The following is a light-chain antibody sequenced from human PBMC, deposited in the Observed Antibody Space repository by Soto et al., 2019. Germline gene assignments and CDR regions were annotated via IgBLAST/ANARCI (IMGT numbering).Light chain of an antibody. V-gene: IGKV1-5*01. Sequence: DIQMTQSPSTLSASVGDRVTITCRASQSISSWLAWYQQKPGKAPKLLIYDASSLESGVPSRFSGSGSGTEFTLTISNLQPDDFATYYCQQYNSYSWTFGQVTKVEIK. J-gene: IGKJ1*01. CDR2: DAS. CDR1: QSISSW. CDR3: QQYNSYSWT.